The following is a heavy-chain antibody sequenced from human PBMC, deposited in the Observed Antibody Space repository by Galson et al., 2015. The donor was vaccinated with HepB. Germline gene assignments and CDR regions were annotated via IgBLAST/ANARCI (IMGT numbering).Heavy chain of an antibody. CDR2: INPNSGGT. CDR3: ARVVRRGYCTSTSCHTPFGY. V-gene: IGHV1-2*02. D-gene: IGHD2-2*01. CDR1: GYIFTGYY. Sequence: SVKVSCKASGYIFTGYYIHWVRQAPGQGLEWMGWINPNSGGTNYAQKFQGRVIMTRDTSINTAYMDLRRLRSDDTAVYYCARVVRRGYCTSTSCHTPFGYWGQGTLVSIAS. J-gene: IGHJ4*02.